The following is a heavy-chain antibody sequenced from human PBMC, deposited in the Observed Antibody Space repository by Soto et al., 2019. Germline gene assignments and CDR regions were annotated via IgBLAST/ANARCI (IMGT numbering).Heavy chain of an antibody. CDR2: IYYTGST. Sequence: QVQLQESGPGLVKPSQTLSLTCSVSGGSISSGFYYWTWIRQHPGKGLEWIGHIYYTGSTYYNPSLKSRLTISVDTSKNQFSLNLSSVTAADMAIYYCARDYYDNTGYYLYDAFDIWGQGTMVTVSS. D-gene: IGHD3-22*01. J-gene: IGHJ3*02. V-gene: IGHV4-31*03. CDR3: ARDYYDNTGYYLYDAFDI. CDR1: GGSISSGFYY.